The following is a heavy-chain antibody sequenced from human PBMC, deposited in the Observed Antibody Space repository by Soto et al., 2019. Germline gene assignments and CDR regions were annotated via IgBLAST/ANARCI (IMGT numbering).Heavy chain of an antibody. V-gene: IGHV3-21*01. CDR1: GFTFSSYS. CDR2: ISGSGNYT. CDR3: AREGINNYNEYYFDS. Sequence: GGSLRLSCAASGFTFSSYSMNWVRQAPGKGLEWVSSISGSGNYTHYADFLRGRFTISRDNAKTSLYLQMNSLRAEDTAVYYCAREGINNYNEYYFDSWGQGTVVTVS. D-gene: IGHD4-4*01. J-gene: IGHJ4*02.